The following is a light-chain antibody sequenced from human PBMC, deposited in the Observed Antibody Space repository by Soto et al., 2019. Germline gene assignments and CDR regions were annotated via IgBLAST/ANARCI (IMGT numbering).Light chain of an antibody. V-gene: IGKV3-11*01. CDR2: DAS. CDR3: KQRSHWPLS. CDR1: QSVSNY. Sequence: EVVLTQSPATLSLSPGERAALSCKASQSVSNYLAWYRQKPGQAPSRLIYDASNRATGIPARFRGSGSGTDFTLTISSLEPADFAVYDCKQRSHWPLSFGGGTKVAIK. J-gene: IGKJ4*01.